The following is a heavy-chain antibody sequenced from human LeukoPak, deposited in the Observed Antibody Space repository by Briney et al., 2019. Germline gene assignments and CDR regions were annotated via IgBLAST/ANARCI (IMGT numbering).Heavy chain of an antibody. CDR3: AREVPVLWGSPIYYFDY. V-gene: IGHV4-4*07. CDR1: GGSLSSYY. Sequence: SETLSLTCTVSGGSLSSYYWSWIRQPAGKGLEWIGRIYTSGSTNYNPSLKSRVTMSVDTSKNQFSLKLSSVTAADTAVYYCAREVPVLWGSPIYYFDYWGQGTLVTVSS. J-gene: IGHJ4*02. CDR2: IYTSGST. D-gene: IGHD3-16*01.